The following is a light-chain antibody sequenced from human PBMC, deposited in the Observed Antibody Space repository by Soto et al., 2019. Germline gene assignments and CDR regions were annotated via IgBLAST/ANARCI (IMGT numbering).Light chain of an antibody. CDR1: QSVGTNY. V-gene: IGKV3-20*01. CDR2: GSS. Sequence: EVVLTQSPDTLSLSPGERATLSCRASQSVGTNYLGWYQQKPGQAPRLLIYGSSSRATGIPDRFSGSGSGRVFTRTISRLEPEDFAVYYCQQYGRSPPGYTVGQGTKLEIK. J-gene: IGKJ2*01. CDR3: QQYGRSPPGYT.